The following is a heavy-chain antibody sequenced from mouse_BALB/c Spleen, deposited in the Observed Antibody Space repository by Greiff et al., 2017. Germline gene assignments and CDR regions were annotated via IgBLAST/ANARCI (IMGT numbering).Heavy chain of an antibody. CDR1: GYTFTSYW. D-gene: IGHD1-2*01. J-gene: IGHJ3*01. CDR3: APTATSD. V-gene: IGHV1-7*01. CDR2: INPSTGYT. Sequence: VMLVESGAELAKPGASVKMSCKASGYTFTSYWMHWVKQRPGQGLECIGYINPSTGYTEYNEKFKDKATLTAEKSSSTAYMQLSSLTSEDSAVYYCAPTATSDWGQGTLVTVSA.